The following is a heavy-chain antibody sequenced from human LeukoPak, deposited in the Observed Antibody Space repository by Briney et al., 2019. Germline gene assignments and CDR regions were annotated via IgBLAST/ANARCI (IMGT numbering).Heavy chain of an antibody. CDR1: GFTFSSYG. J-gene: IGHJ4*02. CDR2: INWNGGST. CDR3: ARDLTGDAY. V-gene: IGHV3-20*04. D-gene: IGHD7-27*01. Sequence: GGSLRPSCAASGFTFSSYGMHWVRQAPGKGLEWVSGINWNGGSTGYADSVKGRFTISRDNAKNSLYLQMNSLRAEDTALYYCARDLTGDAYWGQGTLVTVSS.